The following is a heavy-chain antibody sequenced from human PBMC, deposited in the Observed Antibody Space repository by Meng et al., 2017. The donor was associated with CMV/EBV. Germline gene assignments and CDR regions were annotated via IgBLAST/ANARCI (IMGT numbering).Heavy chain of an antibody. CDR2: MNPNSGNT. J-gene: IGHJ4*02. D-gene: IGHD6-13*01. Sequence: TFTSYDSNWVGQATGQGLEWMGWMNPNSGNTGYAQKFQGRVTMTRNTSISTAYMELSSLRSEDTAVYYCARATGYSSSWSRMGQGDYWGQGTLVTVSS. V-gene: IGHV1-8*01. CDR1: TFTSYD. CDR3: ARATGYSSSWSRMGQGDY.